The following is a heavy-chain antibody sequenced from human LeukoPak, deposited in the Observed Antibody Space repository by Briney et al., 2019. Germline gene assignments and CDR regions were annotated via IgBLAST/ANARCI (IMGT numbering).Heavy chain of an antibody. Sequence: GGSLRLSCAASGFTFSSYGMHWVRQAPGKGLEWVAVMSFDGSNVYYADSVKGRFTISRDNSKSTLYLQLSGLRAEDTAVYYCAKVGSGGYFSNCFDYWGQGTLVTVSS. D-gene: IGHD3-22*01. J-gene: IGHJ4*02. CDR1: GFTFSSYG. CDR3: AKVGSGGYFSNCFDY. V-gene: IGHV3-30*18. CDR2: MSFDGSNV.